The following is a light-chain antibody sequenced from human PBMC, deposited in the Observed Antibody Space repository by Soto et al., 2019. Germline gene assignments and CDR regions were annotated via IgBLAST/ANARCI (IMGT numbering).Light chain of an antibody. V-gene: IGKV3-20*01. J-gene: IGKJ5*01. CDR2: GAS. CDR3: QQSDGSPPIT. CDR1: ERLSSVY. Sequence: EILSTQSPGTLSLPPWDTATLSWWAIERLSSVYLAWYQQRPGQPPRLLVYGASNRATGIPHRFSGSGSGTDFTLIINRLQPEDVAIYYCQQSDGSPPITFGQGTRLEIK.